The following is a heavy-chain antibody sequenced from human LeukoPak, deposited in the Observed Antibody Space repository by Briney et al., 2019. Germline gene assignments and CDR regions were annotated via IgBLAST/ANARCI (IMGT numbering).Heavy chain of an antibody. J-gene: IGHJ6*03. CDR1: GFTFSSYG. Sequence: SGGSLRLSCAASGFTFSSYGMHWVRQAPGKGLEWVAFIRYDGSNKYYADSVKGRFTISRDNSKNTLYLQMNSLRAEDTAVYYCAKGSGGFMSRYYYMDVWGKGTTVTVSS. CDR3: AKGSGGFMSRYYYMDV. CDR2: IRYDGSNK. D-gene: IGHD3-10*01. V-gene: IGHV3-30*02.